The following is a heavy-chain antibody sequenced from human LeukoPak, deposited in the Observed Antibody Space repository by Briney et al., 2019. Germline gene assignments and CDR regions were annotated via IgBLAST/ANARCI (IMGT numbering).Heavy chain of an antibody. D-gene: IGHD3-22*01. J-gene: IGHJ4*02. Sequence: EASVKVSCKASEGTFSSYAISWVRQAPGQGLEWMGRIIPILGIANYAQKFQGRVTITADKSTSTAYMELSSLRSEDTAVYYCARDLRFYDSSAYYYPLGYWGQGTLVTVSS. CDR1: EGTFSSYA. CDR2: IIPILGIA. V-gene: IGHV1-69*04. CDR3: ARDLRFYDSSAYYYPLGY.